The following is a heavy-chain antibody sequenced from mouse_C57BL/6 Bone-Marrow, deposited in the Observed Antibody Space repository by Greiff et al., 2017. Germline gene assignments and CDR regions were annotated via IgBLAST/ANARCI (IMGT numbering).Heavy chain of an antibody. Sequence: EVKLVESGGGLVQPGGSLSLSCAASGFTFTDYYMSWVRQPPGKALEWLGFIRNKANGYTKEYSASVKGRFTISIDNSQSILYLQLNALRAEDSATYCWASLHWDDYAMDYWGQGTSVTVSS. V-gene: IGHV7-3*01. CDR2: IRNKANGYTK. J-gene: IGHJ4*01. D-gene: IGHD4-1*01. CDR1: GFTFTDYY. CDR3: ASLHWDDYAMDY.